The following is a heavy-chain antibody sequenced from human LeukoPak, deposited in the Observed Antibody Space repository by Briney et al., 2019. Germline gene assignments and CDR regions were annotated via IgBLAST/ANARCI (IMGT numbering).Heavy chain of an antibody. V-gene: IGHV4-39*07. J-gene: IGHJ6*03. D-gene: IGHD1-14*01. Sequence: SETLSLTCTVSGGSISSSSYYWGWIRQPPGNGLELIGSIYYSGSTYYNPSLKSRVTISVDTSKNQFSLKLSSVTAADTAVYYCAREGPRGYYYMDVWGKGTTVTVSS. CDR2: IYYSGST. CDR3: AREGPRGYYYMDV. CDR1: GGSISSSSYY.